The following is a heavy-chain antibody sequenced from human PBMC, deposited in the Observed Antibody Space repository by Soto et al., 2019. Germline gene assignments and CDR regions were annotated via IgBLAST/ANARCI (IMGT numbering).Heavy chain of an antibody. J-gene: IGHJ4*02. CDR2: ISYDGSNR. V-gene: IGHV3-30*03. CDR1: GFTFSSYG. D-gene: IGHD3-3*01. Sequence: QVQLVESGGGVVQPGGSLRLSCAASGFTFSSYGMHWVRQAPGKGLEWVVVISYDGSNRYYGYSVKGRFTISRDNSKNTLYLQMNSLRAADTVVYYCASTWSGYYYFDSWGQGTLVTVSS. CDR3: ASTWSGYYYFDS.